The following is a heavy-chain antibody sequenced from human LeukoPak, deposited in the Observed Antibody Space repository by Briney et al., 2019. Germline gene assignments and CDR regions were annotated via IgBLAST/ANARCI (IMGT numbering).Heavy chain of an antibody. CDR1: GGPLTSYY. J-gene: IGHJ4*02. CDR3: ARRSLDYGDYEGLGY. D-gene: IGHD4-17*01. V-gene: IGHV4-59*12. Sequence: SETLSLTCAVSGGPLTSYYWSWIRQPPGKGLEWIGEIYHSGSTNYNPSLKSRVTISVDKSKNQFSLKLSSVTAADTAVYYCARRSLDYGDYEGLGYWGQGTLVTVSS. CDR2: IYHSGST.